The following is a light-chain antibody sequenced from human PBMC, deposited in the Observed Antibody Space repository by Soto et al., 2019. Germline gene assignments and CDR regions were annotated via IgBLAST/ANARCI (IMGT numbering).Light chain of an antibody. Sequence: DIQMTQSPSTLYASVGDRVSITCRASQSVGNSLAWYQQRPGKAPKLLIFDASTLESGVPSKFSGSGSDTEFTFTISSLQPDDSATYYCQQYNTYGLTFGGGTKVEIK. CDR2: DAS. V-gene: IGKV1-5*01. CDR1: QSVGNS. CDR3: QQYNTYGLT. J-gene: IGKJ4*02.